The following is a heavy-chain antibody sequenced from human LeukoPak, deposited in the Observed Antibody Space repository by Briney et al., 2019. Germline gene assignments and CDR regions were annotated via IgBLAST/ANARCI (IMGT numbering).Heavy chain of an antibody. CDR3: AREEAILEGYFDY. Sequence: GGSLRLSCAASGFTFSSYGMHWVRQAPGEGLEWVAVIWYDGSNKYYADSVKGRFTISRDNSKNTLYLQMNSLRAEDTAVYYCAREEAILEGYFDYWGQGTLVTVSS. D-gene: IGHD1-1*01. V-gene: IGHV3-33*01. J-gene: IGHJ4*02. CDR2: IWYDGSNK. CDR1: GFTFSSYG.